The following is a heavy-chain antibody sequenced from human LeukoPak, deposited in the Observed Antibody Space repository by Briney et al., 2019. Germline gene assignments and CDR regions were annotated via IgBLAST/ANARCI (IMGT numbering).Heavy chain of an antibody. Sequence: GASVKVSCKASGYTFTSYDINWVRQATGQGLEWMGWMNPNSGNTGYAQKFQGRVTITRNTSISTAYMELSSLRSEDTAVYYCARRSYGSGSYSMDVWGKGTTVTISS. CDR2: MNPNSGNT. D-gene: IGHD3-10*01. J-gene: IGHJ6*03. CDR1: GYTFTSYD. CDR3: ARRSYGSGSYSMDV. V-gene: IGHV1-8*03.